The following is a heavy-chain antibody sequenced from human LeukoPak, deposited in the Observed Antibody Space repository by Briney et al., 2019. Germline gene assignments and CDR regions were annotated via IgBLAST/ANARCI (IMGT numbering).Heavy chain of an antibody. J-gene: IGHJ4*02. Sequence: GGSLRLSCAAPGFTFDDYAMHWVRQAPGKGLEWVPLISWDGGSTYYADSVKGRFTISRDNAKNTLYLQMNSLRAEDTAVYYCARDSRRSFDYWGQGTLVTVSS. CDR1: GFTFDDYA. CDR3: ARDSRRSFDY. CDR2: ISWDGGST. V-gene: IGHV3-43D*03.